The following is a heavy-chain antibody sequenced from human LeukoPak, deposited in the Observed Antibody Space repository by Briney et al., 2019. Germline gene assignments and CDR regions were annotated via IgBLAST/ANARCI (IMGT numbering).Heavy chain of an antibody. J-gene: IGHJ4*02. CDR2: ISYDGSNK. CDR3: ARSQGPYDSSGYHYVPY. V-gene: IGHV3-30-3*01. CDR1: GFTFSSYA. D-gene: IGHD3-22*01. Sequence: GRSLRLSCAASGFTFSSYAMHWVRQAPGKGLEWVAVISYDGSNKYYADSVKGRFTISRDNSKNTLYLQMNSLRAEDTAVYYCARSQGPYDSSGYHYVPYWGQGTLVTVSS.